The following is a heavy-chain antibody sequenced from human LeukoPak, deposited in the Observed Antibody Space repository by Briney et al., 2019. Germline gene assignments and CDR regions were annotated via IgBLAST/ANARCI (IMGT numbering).Heavy chain of an antibody. CDR3: ARGPLWTFDY. D-gene: IGHD3-10*01. CDR1: GGSISSYY. V-gene: IGHV4-59*01. CDR2: IYYSGST. Sequence: SETLSLTCTVSGGSISSYYWSWIRQPPGKGLEWIGYIYYSGSTNYNPSLKSRVTISVDTSKNQFSLKLSSVTAADMAVYYCARGPLWTFDYWGQGTLVTVSS. J-gene: IGHJ4*02.